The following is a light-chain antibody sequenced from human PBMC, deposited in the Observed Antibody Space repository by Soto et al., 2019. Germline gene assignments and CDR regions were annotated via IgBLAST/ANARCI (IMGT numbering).Light chain of an antibody. Sequence: AIQLTQSPSSLSASVGDRVTITCRASQGISSALAWYQQKPGKAPKLLIYDASSLQSGVPSRFSGSGSGTDFTLTISSLHPEDFATYYCQQFNSYPFFTFGPGTKGDIK. CDR2: DAS. CDR1: QGISSA. V-gene: IGKV1-13*02. J-gene: IGKJ3*01. CDR3: QQFNSYPFFT.